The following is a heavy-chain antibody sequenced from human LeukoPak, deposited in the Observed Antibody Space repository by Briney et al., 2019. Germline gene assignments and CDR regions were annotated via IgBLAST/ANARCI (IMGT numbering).Heavy chain of an antibody. CDR3: ALAAAGNWFDP. CDR2: IDYSGST. CDR1: GGSISSYY. Sequence: SETLSLTCTVSGGSISSYYWSWIRQPPGKGLEWIGYIDYSGSTNYNPSLKSRVNISVDTSKNQFSLKLSSVTAADTAVYYCALAAAGNWFDPWGQGTLVSVSS. V-gene: IGHV4-59*08. J-gene: IGHJ5*02. D-gene: IGHD6-13*01.